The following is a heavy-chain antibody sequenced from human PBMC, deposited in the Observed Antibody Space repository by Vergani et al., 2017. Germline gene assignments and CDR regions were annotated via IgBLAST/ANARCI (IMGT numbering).Heavy chain of an antibody. CDR2: IYYSGST. Sequence: QVQLQESGPGLVKPSETLSLTCAVSGYSISSGDYYWSWIRQPPGKGLEWIGYIYYSGSTYYNPSLKSRVTISVDTSKNQFSLKLSSVTAADTAVYYCASLRLTITSNWFDPWGQGTLVTVSS. CDR1: GYSISSGDYY. J-gene: IGHJ5*02. V-gene: IGHV4-30-4*08. CDR3: ASLRLTITSNWFDP. D-gene: IGHD1-20*01.